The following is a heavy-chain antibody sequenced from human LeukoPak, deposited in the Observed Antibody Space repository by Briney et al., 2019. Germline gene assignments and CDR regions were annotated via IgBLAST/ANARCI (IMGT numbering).Heavy chain of an antibody. CDR2: VSYDGSTK. Sequence: PGGSLRLSCAASGFPFSSYGVHWVRQAPGKGLEWVAVVSYDGSTKYYADSVKGRFTISRDNSKNTLYLQMNSLRAEDTAVYYCAKVRPARDAFDIWGQGTMVTVSS. CDR1: GFPFSSYG. CDR3: AKVRPARDAFDI. V-gene: IGHV3-30*18. J-gene: IGHJ3*02. D-gene: IGHD2-15*01.